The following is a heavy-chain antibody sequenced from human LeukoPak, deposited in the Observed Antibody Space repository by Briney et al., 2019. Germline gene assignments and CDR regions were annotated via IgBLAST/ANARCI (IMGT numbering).Heavy chain of an antibody. CDR2: ISGSSSYI. D-gene: IGHD2-15*01. J-gene: IGHJ4*02. CDR1: GFTFSSYS. CDR3: AREKVVGAAIDS. Sequence: GGSLRLSCAASGFTFSSYSMNWVRQAPGKGLEWVSSISGSSSYIYYADSVKGRFTISRHNAKNSLYLQMNSLRAEDTAVYYCAREKVVGAAIDSWGQGTLVTVSS. V-gene: IGHV3-21*01.